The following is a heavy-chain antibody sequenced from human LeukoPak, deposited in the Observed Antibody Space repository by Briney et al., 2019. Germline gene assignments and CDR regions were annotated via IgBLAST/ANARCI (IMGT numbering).Heavy chain of an antibody. Sequence: ASVKVSCKASGYTFTGYYMHWVRQAPGQGLEWMGWINPNSGGTNYAQKFQGRVTMTRDTSISTAYMELSRLRSDDTAVYYCARDYYGSGSYLFGYWFDPWGQGTLVTVSS. CDR1: GYTFTGYY. J-gene: IGHJ5*02. CDR2: INPNSGGT. V-gene: IGHV1-2*02. CDR3: ARDYYGSGSYLFGYWFDP. D-gene: IGHD3-10*01.